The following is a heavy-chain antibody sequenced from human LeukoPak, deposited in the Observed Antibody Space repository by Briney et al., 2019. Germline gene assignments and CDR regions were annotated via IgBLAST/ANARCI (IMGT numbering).Heavy chain of an antibody. CDR3: ARAYSGYDYHHYYYYMDV. V-gene: IGHV4-4*07. J-gene: IGHJ6*03. D-gene: IGHD5-12*01. CDR2: IYTSGST. Sequence: PSETLSLTCTVSGGSISSYYWSWIRQPAGKGLEWIGRIYTSGSTNYNPSLKSRVTISVDTSKNQFSLKLSSVTAADTAVYYCARAYSGYDYHHYYYYMDVWGKGTTVTVSS. CDR1: GGSISSYY.